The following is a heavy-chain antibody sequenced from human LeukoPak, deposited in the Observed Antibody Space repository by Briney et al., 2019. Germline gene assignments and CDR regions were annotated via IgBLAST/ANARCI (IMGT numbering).Heavy chain of an antibody. CDR1: GFTFSSYE. J-gene: IGHJ4*02. CDR2: TSSSGSTT. V-gene: IGHV3-48*03. Sequence: PGRSLRLSWAAAGFTFSSYEMSWVSQLPGKWLEWVSSTSSSGSTTYYADTVKGRFTISRDNAKNSLYLQMNSLRAEDTAVYYCASTIEIAAAGTGSFDYWGQGTLVTVSS. CDR3: ASTIEIAAAGTGSFDY. D-gene: IGHD6-13*01.